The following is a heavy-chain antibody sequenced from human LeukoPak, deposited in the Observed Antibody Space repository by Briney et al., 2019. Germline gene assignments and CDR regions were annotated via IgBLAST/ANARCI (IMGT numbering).Heavy chain of an antibody. D-gene: IGHD3-3*01. CDR2: IYHSGST. Sequence: SETLSLTCTVSGGSISSSSYYWGWIRQPPGKGLEWIGSIYHSGSTYYNPSLKSRVTISVDTSKNQFSLKLSSVTAADTAVYYCARGIRRYYDFWSGYVNFDYWGQGTLVTVSS. CDR3: ARGIRRYYDFWSGYVNFDY. CDR1: GGSISSSSYY. V-gene: IGHV4-39*07. J-gene: IGHJ4*02.